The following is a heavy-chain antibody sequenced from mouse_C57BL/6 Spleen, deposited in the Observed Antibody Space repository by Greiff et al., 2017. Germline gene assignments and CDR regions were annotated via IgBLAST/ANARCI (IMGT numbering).Heavy chain of an antibody. J-gene: IGHJ3*01. CDR2: IAPSDSET. Sequence: QVQLQQPGAELVKPGASVKLSCKASGYTFTSYWMHWVKQRPGRGLEGIGNIAPSDSETHYNQKFKDKATLTVDKSSSTAYMQLSSLTSEDSAVYYCARSGDGGWFAYWGQGTLVTVSA. V-gene: IGHV1-52*01. CDR1: GYTFTSYW. CDR3: ARSGDGGWFAY. D-gene: IGHD1-1*02.